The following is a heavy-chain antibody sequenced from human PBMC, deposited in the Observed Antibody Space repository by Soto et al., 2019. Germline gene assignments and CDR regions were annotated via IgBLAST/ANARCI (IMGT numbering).Heavy chain of an antibody. J-gene: IGHJ6*02. CDR2: MNPNSGNT. CDR3: ARGTMLRGPGYYYAMDV. Sequence: SVKGPCKACGYTFTGYYRHWVRQATGQGLEWMGWMNPNSGNTGYAQKFQGRVTMTRNTSISTAYMELTAVTAADTAVYYCARGTMLRGPGYYYAMDVWGQGTTVTVSS. V-gene: IGHV1-8*02. CDR1: GYTFTGYY. D-gene: IGHD3-10*01.